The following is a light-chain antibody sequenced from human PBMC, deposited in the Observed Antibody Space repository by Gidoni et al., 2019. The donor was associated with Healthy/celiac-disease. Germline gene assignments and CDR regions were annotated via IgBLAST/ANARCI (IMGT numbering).Light chain of an antibody. V-gene: IGLV3-1*01. J-gene: IGLJ1*01. CDR2: QDS. CDR1: KLGDKY. CDR3: QACDSSTPYV. Sequence: SYELTQPPSVSVSPGQTASITCSGDKLGDKYACWYQQKPGQSPVLVIYQDSKRPLGIPERFSGSNSGNTATLTISGTQAMDEADYYCQACDSSTPYVFGTGTKVTVL.